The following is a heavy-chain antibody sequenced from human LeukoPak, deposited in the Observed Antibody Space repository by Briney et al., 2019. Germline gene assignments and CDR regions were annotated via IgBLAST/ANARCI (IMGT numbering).Heavy chain of an antibody. Sequence: GGSLRLSCAASGFTVSSNYMSWVRQAPGKGLEWVSVIYSGGSTYYADSVKGRFTISRDNSKNTLYLQMNSLRDEDTAVYFCARATTTRIRFDYWGQGTLVTVSS. D-gene: IGHD4-17*01. CDR2: IYSGGST. V-gene: IGHV3-53*01. J-gene: IGHJ4*02. CDR3: ARATTTRIRFDY. CDR1: GFTVSSNY.